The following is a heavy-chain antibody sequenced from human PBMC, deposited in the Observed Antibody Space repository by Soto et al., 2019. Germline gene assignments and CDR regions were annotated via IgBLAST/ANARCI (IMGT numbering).Heavy chain of an antibody. CDR2: IGRSRKYI. J-gene: IGHJ4*02. CDR1: GFTFDDYS. Sequence: EVQLVESGGGLVQPGGSLRLSCAASGFTFDDYSMNWVRQAPGKGLQWVSYIGRSRKYIAYADSVKRRFTISKVGAKNSEFLQTTSTGDDDTAFYFCASDHNWSFDYWGQGIPVTVSS. V-gene: IGHV3-48*02. D-gene: IGHD1-20*01. CDR3: ASDHNWSFDY.